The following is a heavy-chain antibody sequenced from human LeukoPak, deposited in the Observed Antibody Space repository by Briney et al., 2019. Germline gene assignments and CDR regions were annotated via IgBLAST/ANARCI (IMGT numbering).Heavy chain of an antibody. CDR3: AGLRYSYGYALDYYGMDV. J-gene: IGHJ6*02. D-gene: IGHD5-18*01. CDR2: IYYSGST. CDR1: GGSISSSSYY. Sequence: SETLSLTCTVSGGSISSSSYYWSWIRQPPGKGLEWIGYIYYSGSTNYNPSLKSRVTISVDTSKNQFSLKLSSVTAADTAVYYCAGLRYSYGYALDYYGMDVWGQGTTVTVSS. V-gene: IGHV4-61*01.